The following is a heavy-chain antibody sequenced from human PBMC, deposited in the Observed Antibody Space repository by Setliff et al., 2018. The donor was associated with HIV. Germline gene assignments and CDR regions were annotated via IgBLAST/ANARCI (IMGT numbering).Heavy chain of an antibody. Sequence: GASVKVSCKASGHTFSNSDIHWVRRATGQGLEWMGWMNPNSGVTGYALKFHDRVTMTGDTSISTAYLELRSLTSEDTAVYYCASGKGVGGVVITGGLDVWGKGTTVTVSS. CDR1: GHTFSNSD. D-gene: IGHD3-10*01. V-gene: IGHV1-8*02. CDR2: MNPNSGVT. J-gene: IGHJ6*04. CDR3: ASGKGVGGVVITGGLDV.